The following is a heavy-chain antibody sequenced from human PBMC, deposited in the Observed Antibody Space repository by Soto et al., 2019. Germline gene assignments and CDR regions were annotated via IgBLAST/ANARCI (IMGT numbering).Heavy chain of an antibody. CDR3: ASQNYYYYYMDV. Sequence: ASVKVSCKASDYTFTSYGISWVRQAPGQGLEWMGWISAYNGKANYAQKLQGRVTMTTDTSTSTAYMELRSLRSDDTAVYYCASQNYYYYYMDVWGKGTTVTVSS. CDR1: DYTFTSYG. CDR2: ISAYNGKA. V-gene: IGHV1-18*01. J-gene: IGHJ6*03.